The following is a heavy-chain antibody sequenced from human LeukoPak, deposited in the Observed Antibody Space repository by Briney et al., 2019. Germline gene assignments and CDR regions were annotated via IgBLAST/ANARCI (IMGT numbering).Heavy chain of an antibody. Sequence: GGSLRLSCAASGFTFSSYAMSWVRQAPGKGLEWVSAIGGSGGSTYYADSVKGRFTISRDNSKNTLYLQMNSLRAEDTAVYYCAKGKTIEMARDDYWGQGTLVTVSS. CDR2: IGGSGGST. V-gene: IGHV3-23*01. J-gene: IGHJ4*02. D-gene: IGHD5-24*01. CDR3: AKGKTIEMARDDY. CDR1: GFTFSSYA.